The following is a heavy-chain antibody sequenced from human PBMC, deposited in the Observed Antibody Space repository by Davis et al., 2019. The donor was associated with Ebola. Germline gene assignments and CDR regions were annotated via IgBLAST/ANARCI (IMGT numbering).Heavy chain of an antibody. V-gene: IGHV4-61*01. Sequence: MPGGSLRLSCTVSGGSVSSGSYYWSWIRQTPEKGLEWIGYIYYSGSTDYNPSLKSRVTISVDTSKNQFSLNLSSVTAADTAVYYCARLHEGDWGQGTMVTVSS. J-gene: IGHJ3*01. CDR3: ARLHEGD. CDR1: GGSVSSGSYY. CDR2: IYYSGST. D-gene: IGHD3-16*01.